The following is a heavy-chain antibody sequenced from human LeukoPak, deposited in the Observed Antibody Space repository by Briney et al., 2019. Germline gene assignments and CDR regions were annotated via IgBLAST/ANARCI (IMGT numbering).Heavy chain of an antibody. CDR1: GGSISSDY. V-gene: IGHV4-59*08. D-gene: IGHD3-16*01. CDR2: INYSGNT. J-gene: IGHJ5*02. CDR3: ARHRPGERRFDP. Sequence: SSETLSLTCTVSGGSISSDYWSWIRQPPGKGLEWIGYINYSGNTNSNPSLKSRVTISVDTSKNQISLKLSSVTAADTAVYYCARHRPGERRFDPWGQGTLVTVSS.